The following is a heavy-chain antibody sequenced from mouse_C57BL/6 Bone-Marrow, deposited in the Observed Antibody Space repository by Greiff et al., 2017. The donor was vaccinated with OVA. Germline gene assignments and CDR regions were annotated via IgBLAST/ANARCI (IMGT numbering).Heavy chain of an antibody. V-gene: IGHV2-2*01. CDR3: ARTYMVTTGSWFAY. Sequence: LQESGPGLVQPSQSLSITCTVSGFSLTSYGVHWVRQSPGKGLEWLGVIWSGGSTDYNAAFISRLSISKDNSKSQVFFKMNSLQADDTAIYYCARTYMVTTGSWFAYWGQGTLVTVSA. J-gene: IGHJ3*01. CDR1: GFSLTSYG. CDR2: IWSGGST. D-gene: IGHD2-2*01.